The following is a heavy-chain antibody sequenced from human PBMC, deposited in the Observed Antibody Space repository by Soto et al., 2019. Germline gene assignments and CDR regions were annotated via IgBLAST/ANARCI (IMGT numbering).Heavy chain of an antibody. J-gene: IGHJ5*02. Sequence: QLQLQESGPGLVKPSETLSLTCTVSGGSISSSSYYWGWIRQPPGKGLEWIGSIYYSGSTYYNPSLKSRVTISVDTSKNQFSLKLSSVTAADTAVYYCARQGIVVVVAATPDWFDPWGQGTLVTVSS. CDR2: IYYSGST. CDR1: GGSISSSSYY. V-gene: IGHV4-39*01. D-gene: IGHD2-15*01. CDR3: ARQGIVVVVAATPDWFDP.